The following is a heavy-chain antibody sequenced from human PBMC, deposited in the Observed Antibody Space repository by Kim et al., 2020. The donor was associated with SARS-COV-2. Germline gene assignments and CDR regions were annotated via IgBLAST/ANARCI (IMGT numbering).Heavy chain of an antibody. J-gene: IGHJ4*02. D-gene: IGHD2-2*02. CDR3: TREGLYCSSTSCYNNY. V-gene: IGHV3-15*01. CDR2: IKCNTDGGTT. CDR1: GFSFNNSW. Sequence: GGSLRLSCAASGFSFNNSWMSWVRQAPGKGLEWVARIKCNTDGGTTAYAAPGKGRFTISRDDSKNTLYLQMNSLKTEDTAVFYCTREGLYCSSTSCYNNYWGQGTLVTVSS.